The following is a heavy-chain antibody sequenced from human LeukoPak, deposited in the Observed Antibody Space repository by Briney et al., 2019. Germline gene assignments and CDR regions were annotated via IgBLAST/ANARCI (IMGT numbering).Heavy chain of an antibody. CDR2: IRNKANRYTT. Sequence: GGSLRLSCAGSGFSFSDHYMDWVRQAPGKGLEWVGRIRNKANRYTTEYAASVEGRFTISRDDSKNSLYLQMNSLKTEDTAVYYCARDGLGDSSGYYYFDYWGQGALVTVSS. V-gene: IGHV3-72*01. J-gene: IGHJ4*02. D-gene: IGHD3-22*01. CDR3: ARDGLGDSSGYYYFDY. CDR1: GFSFSDHY.